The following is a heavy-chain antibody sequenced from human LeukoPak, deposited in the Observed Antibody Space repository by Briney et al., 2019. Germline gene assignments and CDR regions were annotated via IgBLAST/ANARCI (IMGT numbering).Heavy chain of an antibody. D-gene: IGHD6-19*01. CDR2: FDSENNKM. J-gene: IGHJ4*02. V-gene: IGHV1-24*01. Sequence: ASVKVSCKLSEYSLSDLSIHWVREAPGEGVGWMGGFDSENNKMVYSQKFQGRVTMTEDTSADTAYMELTSLRSEDTAVYFCATDRVYRSSGRSWGFFDYWGQGTLVIVSS. CDR1: EYSLSDLS. CDR3: ATDRVYRSSGRSWGFFDY.